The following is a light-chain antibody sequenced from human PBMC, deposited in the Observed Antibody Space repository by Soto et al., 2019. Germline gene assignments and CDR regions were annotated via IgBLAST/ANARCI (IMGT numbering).Light chain of an antibody. CDR3: QHYHNLPPFT. V-gene: IGKV1-33*01. J-gene: IGKJ3*01. CDR1: QDIRTS. Sequence: DIQMTQSSSSLSASVGARVSITCQASQDIRTSLSWFQQKPGRAPKLLIYGASYLETGVPSRFRGSGSGTDFTFTISSLHPEDIGTYYCQHYHNLPPFTFGPGTKVDIK. CDR2: GAS.